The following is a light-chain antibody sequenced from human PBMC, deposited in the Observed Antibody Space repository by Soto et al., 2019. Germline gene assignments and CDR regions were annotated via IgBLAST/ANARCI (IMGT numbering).Light chain of an antibody. V-gene: IGKV1-9*01. J-gene: IGKJ3*01. Sequence: DIQLTQSPSFLSASVGDRVTITCRASQGISSYLDWYQQKPGKAPKLLIYAASTLQSGVPSVFSGSGSGTEFTLTISSLQPEDFATYYCQQLNSYSFTFGPGTKVDIK. CDR3: QQLNSYSFT. CDR2: AAS. CDR1: QGISSY.